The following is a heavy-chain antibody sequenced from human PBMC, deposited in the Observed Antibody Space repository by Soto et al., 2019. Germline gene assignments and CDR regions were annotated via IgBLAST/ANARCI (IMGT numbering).Heavy chain of an antibody. CDR2: MNPNSGGT. CDR3: ARESNLQQGLRREDYCMDV. J-gene: IGHJ6*02. Sequence: QVQLVQSGAEVKKPGASVKVSCKASGYTFTSYDINWVRQATGQGLEWMGWMNPNSGGTNYAQKFQGRVTMTRDTSISTAYMELNRLRSDDTAVYYCARESNLQQGLRREDYCMDVWGQGTTVTFSS. D-gene: IGHD5-12*01. CDR1: GYTFTSYD. V-gene: IGHV1-2*02.